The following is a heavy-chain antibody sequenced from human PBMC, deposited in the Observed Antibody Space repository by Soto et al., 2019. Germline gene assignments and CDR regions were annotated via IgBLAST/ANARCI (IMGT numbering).Heavy chain of an antibody. CDR1: GGSITNYY. CDR3: ARHGFGPLHGLVDV. V-gene: IGHV4-59*08. D-gene: IGHD3-10*01. CDR2: IQYNGYS. Sequence: QVQLQESGPGLVKPSETLSLTCTVSGGSITNYYCSWFRQPPGKGLEWIGYIQYNGYSAYNLSLKRQVTMSMDTAMTQFSLMVESVTATDTAVYYCARHGFGPLHGLVDVWGQGTTVIVSS. J-gene: IGHJ6*02.